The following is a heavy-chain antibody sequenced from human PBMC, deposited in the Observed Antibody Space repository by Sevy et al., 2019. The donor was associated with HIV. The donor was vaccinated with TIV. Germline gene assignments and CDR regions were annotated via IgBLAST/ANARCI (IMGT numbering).Heavy chain of an antibody. V-gene: IGHV3-30-3*01. CDR2: ISYDGSNK. CDR3: ASELTHSSSWDNFDY. Sequence: GGSLRLSCAASGFTFSSYAMHWVRQAPGKGLEWVAVISYDGSNKYYGYSVKGRFTISRDNSKNTLYLQMNTLRAEYTAVYYCASELTHSSSWDNFDYWGQGTLVTVSS. J-gene: IGHJ4*02. D-gene: IGHD6-13*01. CDR1: GFTFSSYA.